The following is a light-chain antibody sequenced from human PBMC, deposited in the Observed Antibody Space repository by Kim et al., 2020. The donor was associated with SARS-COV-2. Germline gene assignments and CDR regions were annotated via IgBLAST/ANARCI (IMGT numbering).Light chain of an antibody. CDR1: QSVSAN. Sequence: PGERATLACRASQSVSANLAWYQQKPGQAPRLLIYGASTRATGIPARFSGRGSGTEFTLTISSLQSEDFAVYYCQQYHNWPPEGTFGPGTKVDIK. V-gene: IGKV3-15*01. CDR3: QQYHNWPPEGT. CDR2: GAS. J-gene: IGKJ1*01.